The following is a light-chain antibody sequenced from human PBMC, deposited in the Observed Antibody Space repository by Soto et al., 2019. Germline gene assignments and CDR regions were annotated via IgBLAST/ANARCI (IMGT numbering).Light chain of an antibody. CDR2: PIS. CDR1: QRIGTY. CDR3: QKSYSTPYT. Sequence: IQMTQSPSSLSASVGDRVTITCRASQRIGTYLNWYQQRPGKAPKLLISPISTLQRGVPSRFSGSGSGTDFTLTTTGLQPEDFATYYCQKSYSTPYTFGQGTKLEIK. V-gene: IGKV1-39*01. J-gene: IGKJ2*01.